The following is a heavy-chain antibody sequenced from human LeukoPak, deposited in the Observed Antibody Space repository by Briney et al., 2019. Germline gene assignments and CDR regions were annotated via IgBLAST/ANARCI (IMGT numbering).Heavy chain of an antibody. Sequence: SETLSLTRTVSGGSISSYYWSWIRQPPGKGLEWIGYIYYSGNTNYNPSLKSRVTISVDTSKNQFSLKLSSVTAADTAVYYCATVIVVVPAAMGAFDIWGQGTMVTVSS. J-gene: IGHJ3*02. V-gene: IGHV4-59*08. D-gene: IGHD2-2*01. CDR3: ATVIVVVPAAMGAFDI. CDR2: IYYSGNT. CDR1: GGSISSYY.